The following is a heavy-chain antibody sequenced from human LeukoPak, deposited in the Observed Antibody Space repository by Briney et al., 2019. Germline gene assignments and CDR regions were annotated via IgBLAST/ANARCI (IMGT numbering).Heavy chain of an antibody. CDR3: AGVYEGKLPCDI. V-gene: IGHV3-11*06. D-gene: IGHD5/OR15-5a*01. Sequence: PGGSLTLSCAASGFTFSDYYMSWIRQPPGKGLEGVSYISSSSSYTNYADSVKGRFTISRDNVRNSLYRQINSLRAVVTAVYYCAGVYEGKLPCDIWGGGTM. J-gene: IGHJ3*02. CDR2: ISSSSSYT. CDR1: GFTFSDYY.